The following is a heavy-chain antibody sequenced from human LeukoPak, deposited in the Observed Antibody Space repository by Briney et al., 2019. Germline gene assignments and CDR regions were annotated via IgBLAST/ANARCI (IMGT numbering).Heavy chain of an antibody. Sequence: GASVKVSCKASGYTFTSYYMHWVRQAPGQGLEWMGIINPSGGSTSYAQKFRGRVTMTRDTSTSTVYMELSSLRSEDTAAYYCAREPALFAAMVHLFDYWGQGTLVTVSS. CDR3: AREPALFAAMVHLFDY. V-gene: IGHV1-46*01. J-gene: IGHJ4*02. CDR1: GYTFTSYY. D-gene: IGHD5-18*01. CDR2: INPSGGST.